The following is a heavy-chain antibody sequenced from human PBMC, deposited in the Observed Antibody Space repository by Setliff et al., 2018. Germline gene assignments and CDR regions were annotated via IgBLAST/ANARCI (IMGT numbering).Heavy chain of an antibody. CDR3: YITYSYGLYYFDY. CDR1: GYTLTELS. D-gene: IGHD5-18*01. V-gene: IGHV1-24*01. J-gene: IGHJ4*02. Sequence: GASVKVSCKVSGYTLTELSMHWVRQAPGKGLEWMGGFDPEDGETIYAQKFQGRVTMTEDTSTDTAYMELSSLRSEDTAVCYCYITYSYGLYYFDYWGQGTLVTVSS. CDR2: FDPEDGET.